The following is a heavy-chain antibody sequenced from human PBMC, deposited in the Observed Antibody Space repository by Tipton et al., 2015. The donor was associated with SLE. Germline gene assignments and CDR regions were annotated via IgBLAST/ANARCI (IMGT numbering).Heavy chain of an antibody. V-gene: IGHV3-23*01. CDR2: ISGSGDNT. D-gene: IGHD4-23*01. J-gene: IGHJ4*02. Sequence: SLRLSCVISGFTLSSTAMSWVRQAPGKGLEWVSTISGSGDNTYYADSVKGRFTISRDTSKNTLYLQMNSLRAEDTAVYYCARDGGSDYGGNSGQFDYWGQGSLVTVSS. CDR3: ARDGGSDYGGNSGQFDY. CDR1: GFTLSSTA.